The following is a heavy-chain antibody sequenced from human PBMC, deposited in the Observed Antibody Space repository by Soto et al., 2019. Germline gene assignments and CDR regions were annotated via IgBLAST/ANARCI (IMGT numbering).Heavy chain of an antibody. CDR1: GLTFSSYA. D-gene: IGHD2-21*01. CDR2: ISGSGDSK. Sequence: LRLSCAASGLTFSSYAMTWVRQAPGKGLEWVSAISGSGDSKYYADSVKGRFTISRDNSKNTLYLQMNSLRAEDTAVYYCARVGIIVEDYYGMDVWGQGTTVTVSS. CDR3: ARVGIIVEDYYGMDV. J-gene: IGHJ6*02. V-gene: IGHV3-23*01.